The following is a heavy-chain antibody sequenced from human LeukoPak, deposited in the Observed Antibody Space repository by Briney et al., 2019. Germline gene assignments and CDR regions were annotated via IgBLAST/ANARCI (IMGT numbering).Heavy chain of an antibody. CDR3: ARWAESNDY. Sequence: GGSLRLFCAASGFSFSNFWMSWVRQAPGKGLEWVANIKEDGSEKYYVDSVKGRFTISRDNAKNSLYLQMNSLRAEDTAVYHCARWAESNDYWGQGTLVTVSS. CDR1: GFSFSNFW. J-gene: IGHJ4*02. CDR2: IKEDGSEK. V-gene: IGHV3-7*05.